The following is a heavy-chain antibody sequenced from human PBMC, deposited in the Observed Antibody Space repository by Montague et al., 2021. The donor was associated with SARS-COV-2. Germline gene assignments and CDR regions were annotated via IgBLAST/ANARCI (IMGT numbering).Heavy chain of an antibody. CDR2: FFTSGSI. CDR1: GASINSGTYY. CDR3: ARDFRDGYASV. Sequence: TLSLTCSVSGASINSGTYYWSWIRQSAGGGLEWIGRFFTSGSINYNPSLKSRVTISLESSRKVFSLNLTSVTAADTAVYYCARDFRDGYASVWGQGTLVIVSS. D-gene: IGHD5-24*01. J-gene: IGHJ3*01. V-gene: IGHV4-61*02.